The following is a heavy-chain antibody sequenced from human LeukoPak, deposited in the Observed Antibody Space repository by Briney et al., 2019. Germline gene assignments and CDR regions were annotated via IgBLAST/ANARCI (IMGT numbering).Heavy chain of an antibody. V-gene: IGHV4-31*03. Sequence: PSETLSLTCTVSGGSITSGGYYWSWIRQHPGKGLEWIGYMYYSGSTYYNPSLRSRVIISLDTSKNQLSLKLSSVTAADTAVYYCARYSSTWHNFDYWGQGTLVTVSS. D-gene: IGHD6-13*01. J-gene: IGHJ4*02. CDR3: ARYSSTWHNFDY. CDR2: MYYSGST. CDR1: GGSITSGGYY.